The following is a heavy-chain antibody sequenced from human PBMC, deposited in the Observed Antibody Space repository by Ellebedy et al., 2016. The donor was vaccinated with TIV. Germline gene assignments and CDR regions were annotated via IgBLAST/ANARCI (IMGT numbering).Heavy chain of an antibody. Sequence: AASVKVSCKASGYTFTSYDINWVRQAPGQRLEWMGRINVGNGNTEYSQKFQGRVTITRDTFASTAYMELSSLRSEDTAVYYCARAERLRFLEWLLPLDYWGQGTLVTVSS. CDR2: INVGNGNT. D-gene: IGHD3-3*01. J-gene: IGHJ4*02. CDR1: GYTFTSYD. V-gene: IGHV1-3*01. CDR3: ARAERLRFLEWLLPLDY.